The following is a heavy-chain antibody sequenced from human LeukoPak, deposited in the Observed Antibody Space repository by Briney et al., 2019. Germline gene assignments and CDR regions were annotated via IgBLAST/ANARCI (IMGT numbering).Heavy chain of an antibody. J-gene: IGHJ4*02. Sequence: GGSLRLSCAVSGLNFRSFWMSWVRQAPGKGLEWVANIKQDETEKFYVDSVKGRFTISRDNAKNSLYLQMNSLRVEDSAVYYCARDYSGGWVFFDYWGQGTLVTVSS. CDR1: GLNFRSFW. V-gene: IGHV3-7*05. CDR3: ARDYSGGWVFFDY. CDR2: IKQDETEK. D-gene: IGHD6-19*01.